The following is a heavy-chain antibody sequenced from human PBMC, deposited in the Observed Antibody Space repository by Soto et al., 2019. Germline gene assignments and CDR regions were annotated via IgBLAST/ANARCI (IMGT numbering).Heavy chain of an antibody. Sequence: GGSLRLSGTASGFTFGDYAMSWVRQAPGKGLEWVGFIRSKAYGGTTEYAASVKGRFTISRDDSKSIAYLQMNSLKTEDTAVYYCTRDPSGAHYYGMDLWGQGTTVTVSS. CDR2: IRSKAYGGTT. CDR3: TRDPSGAHYYGMDL. V-gene: IGHV3-49*04. D-gene: IGHD3-10*01. CDR1: GFTFGDYA. J-gene: IGHJ6*02.